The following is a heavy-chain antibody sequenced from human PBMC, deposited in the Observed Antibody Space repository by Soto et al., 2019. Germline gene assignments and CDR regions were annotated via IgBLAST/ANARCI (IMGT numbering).Heavy chain of an antibody. V-gene: IGHV1-18*04. CDR2: ISAYNGNT. CDR3: ASGRRSNYYYYGMEV. Sequence: ASVKVSCKASGYTFTSYGISWVRQAPGQGLEWMGWISAYNGNTNYAQKLQGRVTMTTDTSTSTAYMELRSLRSDDTAVYYCASGRRSNYYYYGMEVWGQGTTVIVS. CDR1: GYTFTSYG. J-gene: IGHJ6*01.